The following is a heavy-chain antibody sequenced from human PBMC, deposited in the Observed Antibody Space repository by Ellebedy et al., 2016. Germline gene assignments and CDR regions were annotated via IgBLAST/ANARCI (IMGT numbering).Heavy chain of an antibody. CDR1: GGSISSSNCY. CDR3: AREVIAARSAYEY. V-gene: IGHV4-39*07. J-gene: IGHJ4*02. D-gene: IGHD6-6*01. CDR2: IHYSGST. Sequence: SETLSLTXTVSGGSISSSNCYWGWIRQPPGKGLEWIATIHYSGSTYYKPSLKSRVTISVDTSKNQFSLNLNSVTAADTAVYYCAREVIAARSAYEYWGRGTLVSVPS.